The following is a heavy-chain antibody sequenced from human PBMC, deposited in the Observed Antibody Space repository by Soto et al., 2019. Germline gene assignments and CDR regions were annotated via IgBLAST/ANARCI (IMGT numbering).Heavy chain of an antibody. CDR3: AKVLTSCMMCY. J-gene: IGHJ4*02. D-gene: IGHD2-2*01. CDR2: ISGSGGST. Sequence: GGSLRLSCAASGFTFSSYAMSWVRQAPGKGLEWVSAISGSGGSTYYADSVKGRFTISRDNSKNTLYLQMNSLRAEDAAVYYCAKVLTSCMMCYWGQGTLVTVSS. CDR1: GFTFSSYA. V-gene: IGHV3-23*01.